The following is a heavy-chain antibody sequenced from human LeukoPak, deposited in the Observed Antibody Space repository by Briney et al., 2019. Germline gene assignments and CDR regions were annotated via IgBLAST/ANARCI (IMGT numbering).Heavy chain of an antibody. V-gene: IGHV4-38-2*02. CDR3: ARVTYEGSVVY. CDR1: SYSISSGYY. J-gene: IGHJ4*02. D-gene: IGHD5-12*01. Sequence: SETLSLTCTVSSYSISSGYYWGWIRQPPGKGLEWIGSIYHSGSTYYNPSLKSRVTISVDTSKNQFSLKLSSVTAADTAVYYCARVTYEGSVVYWGQGTLVTVSS. CDR2: IYHSGST.